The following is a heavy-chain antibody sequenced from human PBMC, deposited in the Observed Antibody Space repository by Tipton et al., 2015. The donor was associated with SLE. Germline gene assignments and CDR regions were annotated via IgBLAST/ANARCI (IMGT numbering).Heavy chain of an antibody. CDR3: ARDPGRLGKAFDF. Sequence: TLSLTCTVSGGSISSTNYYWGWIRQPAGKGLEWIGRIYSSGSTNYNPSLKSRVTISVDTSKNQFSLKLTSVTAADTAVYYCARDPGRLGKAFDFWGQGTMVTGSS. J-gene: IGHJ3*01. D-gene: IGHD3-9*01. V-gene: IGHV4-61*02. CDR2: IYSSGST. CDR1: GGSISSTNYY.